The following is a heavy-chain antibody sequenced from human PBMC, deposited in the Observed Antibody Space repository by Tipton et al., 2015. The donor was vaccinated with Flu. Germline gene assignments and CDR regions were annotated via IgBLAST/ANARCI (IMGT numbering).Heavy chain of an antibody. CDR3: ARGGHYYGSGSLWGYYYYGMDV. Sequence: TLSLTCTVSGGSISSYYWSWIRQPAGKGLEWIGRIYTSGSTNYNPSLKNRVTMSVDTSKNQFSLKLSSVTAADTAVYYCARGGHYYGSGSLWGYYYYGMDVWGQGTTVTVSS. CDR1: GGSISSYY. J-gene: IGHJ6*02. V-gene: IGHV4-4*07. D-gene: IGHD3-10*01. CDR2: IYTSGST.